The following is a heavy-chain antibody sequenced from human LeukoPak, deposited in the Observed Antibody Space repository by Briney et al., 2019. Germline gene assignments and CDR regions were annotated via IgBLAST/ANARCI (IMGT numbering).Heavy chain of an antibody. D-gene: IGHD5-18*01. Sequence: PGRSLRLSRTVSGFTFGDHAMSWVRQAPGKGLEWVGFIRSKTYGGTTEYAASVKGRFIISRDDSTSIAYLQMNSLKTEDTAVYYCTRGPIQLWLYHGMDVWGQGTTVTVSS. J-gene: IGHJ6*02. CDR1: GFTFGDHA. CDR2: IRSKTYGGTT. CDR3: TRGPIQLWLYHGMDV. V-gene: IGHV3-49*04.